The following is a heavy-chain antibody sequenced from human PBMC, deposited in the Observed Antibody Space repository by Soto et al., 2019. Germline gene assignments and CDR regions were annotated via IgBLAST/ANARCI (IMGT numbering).Heavy chain of an antibody. Sequence: EVHLLESGGGLVQPGGSLRLSCAVSGFSFSNSAMTWVRQAPGKGLEWVSGISGSGDITYNTDSVKGRFAISRDTSKNVVYLQMRSLRAEDTAVYYCAKVPQWVLRYHDWFFDYWGQGTRVTVSS. D-gene: IGHD3-9*01. CDR1: GFSFSNSA. CDR3: AKVPQWVLRYHDWFFDY. V-gene: IGHV3-23*01. CDR2: ISGSGDIT. J-gene: IGHJ4*02.